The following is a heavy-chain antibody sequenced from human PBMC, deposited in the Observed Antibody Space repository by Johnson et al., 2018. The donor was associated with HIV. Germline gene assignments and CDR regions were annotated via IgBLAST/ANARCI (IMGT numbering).Heavy chain of an antibody. CDR3: ARDPAIRWSEWDSSGYYSPDAFDI. J-gene: IGHJ3*02. D-gene: IGHD3-22*01. CDR2: IYSRGST. CDR1: GFTVSSNY. Sequence: VQLVESGGGLVQPGGSLRLSCAAPGFTVSSNYMSWVRQAPGTGLEWVSVIYSRGSTYYADSVKGRFTISRDTSKTTLYLQMNSLRAEDTAVYYCARDPAIRWSEWDSSGYYSPDAFDIWGQGTMVTVSS. V-gene: IGHV3-66*02.